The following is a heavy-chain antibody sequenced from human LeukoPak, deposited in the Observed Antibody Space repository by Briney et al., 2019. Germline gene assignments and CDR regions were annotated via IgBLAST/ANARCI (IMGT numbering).Heavy chain of an antibody. D-gene: IGHD6-6*01. CDR1: GYTFTGYY. V-gene: IGHV1-2*02. Sequence: GASVKVSCKASGYTFTGYYMHWVRQAPGQGLEWMGWINPNSGGTNYAQKFQGRVTMTRDTSISTAYMELSRLRSDDTAVYYCARGRLRIAVRADWFDPWGQGTLVTVSS. CDR2: INPNSGGT. CDR3: ARGRLRIAVRADWFDP. J-gene: IGHJ5*02.